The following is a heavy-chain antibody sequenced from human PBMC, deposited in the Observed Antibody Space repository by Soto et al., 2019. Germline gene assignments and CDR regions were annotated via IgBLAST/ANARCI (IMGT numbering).Heavy chain of an antibody. CDR2: IFYSGTT. CDR1: GGSISIGNYY. Sequence: SETLSVPCTGSGGSISIGNYYGGWPRQSPGKGLEWIGSIFYSGTTYYTPSLKSRVTISVDTSKNQFSLRLSSVTAADTAGYYCAKHTSSGYFYKIEYWGQGTLVT. D-gene: IGHD3-22*01. J-gene: IGHJ4*02. CDR3: AKHTSSGYFYKIEY. V-gene: IGHV4-39*01.